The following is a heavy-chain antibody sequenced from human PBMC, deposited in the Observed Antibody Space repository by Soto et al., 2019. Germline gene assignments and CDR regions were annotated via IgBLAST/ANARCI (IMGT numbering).Heavy chain of an antibody. J-gene: IGHJ5*02. V-gene: IGHV4-30-4*01. CDR1: GGSISSGDYY. D-gene: IGHD2-2*01. CDR3: ARDVVVVVPAAIYASKNWFDP. CDR2: IYYSGST. Sequence: SETLSLTCTVSGGSISSGDYYWSWIRQPPGKGLEWIGYIYYSGSTYYNPSLKSRVTISVDTSKNQFSLKLSSVTAADTAVYYCARDVVVVVPAAIYASKNWFDPWGQGTLVTVYS.